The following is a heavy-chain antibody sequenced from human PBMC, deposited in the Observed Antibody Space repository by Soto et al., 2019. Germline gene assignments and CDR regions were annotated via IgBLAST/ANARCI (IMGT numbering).Heavy chain of an antibody. CDR1: GGSISSSNW. Sequence: QVQLQESGPGLVKPSGTLSLTCAVSGGSISSSNWWSWVRQPPGKGLEWMGEIYHSGNTNYNPSLKSRVTMAVDKSRNQFSRKLSSVTAADTAVYYCARRWGEGRVDYWGQGTLVTVSS. V-gene: IGHV4-4*02. CDR2: IYHSGNT. D-gene: IGHD3-10*01. J-gene: IGHJ4*02. CDR3: ARRWGEGRVDY.